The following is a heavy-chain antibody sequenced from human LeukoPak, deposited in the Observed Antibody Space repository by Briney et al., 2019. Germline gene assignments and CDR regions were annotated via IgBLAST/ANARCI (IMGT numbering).Heavy chain of an antibody. CDR3: ARAAVAGRGPWFDP. CDR1: GGSISIYY. D-gene: IGHD6-19*01. V-gene: IGHV4-59*01. Sequence: SETLSLTCTVSGGSISIYYWSWIRQPPGKGLEWIGYIYYSGSTNYNPSLKSRVTISVDTSKNQFSLKLSSVTAADTAVYYCARAAVAGRGPWFDPWGQGTLVTVSS. CDR2: IYYSGST. J-gene: IGHJ5*02.